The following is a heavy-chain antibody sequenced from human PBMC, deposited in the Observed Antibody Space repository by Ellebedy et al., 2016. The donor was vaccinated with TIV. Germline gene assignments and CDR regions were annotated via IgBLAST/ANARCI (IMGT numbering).Heavy chain of an antibody. CDR3: ARGGYGRPFDC. J-gene: IGHJ4*02. CDR2: IKQDGSEK. V-gene: IGHV3-7*03. Sequence: GESLRLSCAASGFTFSNYWMKWIRQAPGKGLEWVANIKQDGSEKYYVDSVKGRFTISRDNAKNSLFLQMNSLRVEDTAVYFCARGGYGRPFDCWGQGTLVTVSS. CDR1: GFTFSNYW. D-gene: IGHD5-12*01.